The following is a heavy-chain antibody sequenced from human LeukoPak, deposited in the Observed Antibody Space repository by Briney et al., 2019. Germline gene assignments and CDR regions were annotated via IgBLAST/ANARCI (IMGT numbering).Heavy chain of an antibody. V-gene: IGHV1-2*02. CDR1: GHSFTGYY. CDR2: INPNSGDT. D-gene: IGHD2-8*01. CDR3: ARGLTRIGQCTNGVCHRIPLGY. J-gene: IGHJ4*02. Sequence: ASVKVSCKASGHSFTGYYMHWVRQAPGQGLEWMGWINPNSGDTKYAQKFQGRVTMTRDTSISTAYMELSRLRSDDTAVYYCARGLTRIGQCTNGVCHRIPLGYWGQGTLVTVSS.